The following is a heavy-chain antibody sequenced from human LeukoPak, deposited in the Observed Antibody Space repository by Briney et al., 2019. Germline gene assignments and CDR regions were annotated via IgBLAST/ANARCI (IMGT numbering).Heavy chain of an antibody. J-gene: IGHJ3*02. CDR3: AREKRPRITFDI. CDR2: IYHSGST. D-gene: IGHD2-15*01. CDR1: GGSISSSYW. Sequence: PSGTLSLTCAVSGGSISSSYWWSWVRQPPGKGLEWIGEIYHSGSTKYNPSLKSRVIISVDKSKKQFSLKLSSVTAADTAVYYCAREKRPRITFDIWGQGTMVTVSS. V-gene: IGHV4-4*02.